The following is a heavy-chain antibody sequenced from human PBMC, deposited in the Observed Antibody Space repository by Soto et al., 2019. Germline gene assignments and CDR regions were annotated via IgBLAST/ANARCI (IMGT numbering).Heavy chain of an antibody. CDR1: GFTFSSYA. J-gene: IGHJ4*02. V-gene: IGHV3-23*01. Sequence: EVQLLESGGGLVQPGGSLRLSCAASGFTFSSYAMSWVRQAPGKGLEWVSTINSSGGSTYYADSVKGRFTISRDNSKTTLYLQMNSLRAEDTAVYYCAKGGADYCSGSYPFWYWGQATLVTVSS. CDR2: INSSGGST. D-gene: IGHD3-10*01. CDR3: AKGGADYCSGSYPFWY.